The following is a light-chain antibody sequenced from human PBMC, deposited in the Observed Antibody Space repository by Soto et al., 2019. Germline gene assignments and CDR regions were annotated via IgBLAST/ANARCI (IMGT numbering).Light chain of an antibody. CDR1: QRVSGGF. V-gene: IGKV3D-20*01. J-gene: IGKJ1*01. Sequence: DIVLTQSPATLSLSPGERATLYCGANQRVSGGFLAWYQQKPGLAPRLILYDTSFRATGIPDRFSGSGSGTDFTLTISRLDPEDFAVYYCQQYGSSASFGQGTKVDIK. CDR3: QQYGSSAS. CDR2: DTS.